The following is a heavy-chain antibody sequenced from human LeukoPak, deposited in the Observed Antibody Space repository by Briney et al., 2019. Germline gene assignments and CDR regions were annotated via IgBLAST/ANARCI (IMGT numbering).Heavy chain of an antibody. V-gene: IGHV1-18*04. Sequence: GASVKVSCKASGYTFTSYGISWVRQAPGQGLEWMGWISAYNGNTNYAQKLQGRVTMTTDTSTSTAYMELRSLRSDDTAVYYCARDNDFWSGLYYFDYWGQGTLVTVSS. CDR3: ARDNDFWSGLYYFDY. CDR2: ISAYNGNT. J-gene: IGHJ4*02. D-gene: IGHD3-3*01. CDR1: GYTFTSYG.